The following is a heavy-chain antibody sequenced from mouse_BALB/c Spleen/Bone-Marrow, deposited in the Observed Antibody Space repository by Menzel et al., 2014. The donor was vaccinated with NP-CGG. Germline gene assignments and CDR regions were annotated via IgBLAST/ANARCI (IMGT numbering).Heavy chain of an antibody. J-gene: IGHJ4*01. D-gene: IGHD2-10*02. CDR1: GYSFTGYT. Sequence: VQLQQSGPELVKPGASMKISCKASGYSFTGYTMNWVKQSHGKNLEWIGHINPYNGGTSQNQQFKGKATLTVDKSSSTAYMELLSLTSEDSAVYYCARHGYGNYVAMDYWGQGTSVTVSS. V-gene: IGHV1-18*01. CDR3: ARHGYGNYVAMDY. CDR2: INPYNGGT.